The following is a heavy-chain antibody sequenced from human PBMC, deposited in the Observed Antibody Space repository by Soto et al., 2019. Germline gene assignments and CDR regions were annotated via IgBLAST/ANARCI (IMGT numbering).Heavy chain of an antibody. V-gene: IGHV6-1*01. Sequence: QVQLQQSGPGLVKPSQTLSLTCAISGDSVSTNSATWDWIRQSPSRGLEWLGRTYYRSKWYNDYAVSVKGLITLTPATSTNPLSLHLNSVTPDDPAVYYCARLIGNRWLDSWGQGPLVTVSS. D-gene: IGHD2-8*01. CDR2: TYYRSKWYN. CDR3: ARLIGNRWLDS. CDR1: GDSVSTNSAT. J-gene: IGHJ5*01.